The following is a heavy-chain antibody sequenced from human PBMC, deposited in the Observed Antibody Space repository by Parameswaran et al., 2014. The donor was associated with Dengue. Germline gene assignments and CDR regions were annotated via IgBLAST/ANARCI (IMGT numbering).Heavy chain of an antibody. Sequence: LRLSCTVSGGSISSGSYYWSWIRQPAGKGLEWIGRIYTSGSTNYNPSLKSRVTISVDTSKNQFSLKLSSVTAADTAVYYCASLLGIAAAGRYRNYYYGMDVWGQGTTVTVSS. CDR3: ASLLGIAAAGRYRNYYYGMDV. J-gene: IGHJ6*02. CDR1: GGSISSGSYY. D-gene: IGHD6-13*01. CDR2: IYTSGST. V-gene: IGHV4-61*02.